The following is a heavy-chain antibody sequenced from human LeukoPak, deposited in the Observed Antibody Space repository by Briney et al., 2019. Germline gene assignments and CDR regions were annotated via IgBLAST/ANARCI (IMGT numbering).Heavy chain of an antibody. V-gene: IGHV1-2*06. Sequence: ASVKVSCKASGYTFTSYDINWVRQAPGQGLEWMGRINPNSGGTNYAQKFQGRVTMTRDTSISTAYMELSRLRSDDTAVYYCARERVAGHDYWGQGTLVTVSS. CDR1: GYTFTSYD. CDR3: ARERVAGHDY. J-gene: IGHJ4*02. D-gene: IGHD6-19*01. CDR2: INPNSGGT.